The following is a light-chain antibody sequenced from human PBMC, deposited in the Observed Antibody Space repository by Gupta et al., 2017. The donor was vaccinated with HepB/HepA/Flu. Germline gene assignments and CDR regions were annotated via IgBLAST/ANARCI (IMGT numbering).Light chain of an antibody. CDR3: QQRHNNAPDHT. V-gene: IGKV1-39*01. CDR1: QSISSH. CDR2: SAS. Sequence: MQMTQSRSSLSASVGDKVTITCRASQSISSHLNWYQQKPGRAPKLLIYSASTLHRGVPSRFSGSGPGTDFTLTISSRQPEHFATYYCQQRHNNAPDHTFGPGTKLEIK. J-gene: IGKJ2*01.